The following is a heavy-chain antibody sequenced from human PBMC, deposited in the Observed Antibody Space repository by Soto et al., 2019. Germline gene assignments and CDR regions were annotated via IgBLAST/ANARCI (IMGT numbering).Heavy chain of an antibody. CDR3: ARPPSPGCINAVCYPLDY. CDR2: INPSGGST. D-gene: IGHD2-8*01. Sequence: QVQLVQSGAEVKKPGASVKISCKASGYTFTSYYMHWVRQAPGQGLEWMGIINPSGGSTNYAQKLQGRVAMTRDTSTSTVYMELNGLRSEDTAVYYCARPPSPGCINAVCYPLDYWGQGTLVTVSS. V-gene: IGHV1-46*01. CDR1: GYTFTSYY. J-gene: IGHJ4*02.